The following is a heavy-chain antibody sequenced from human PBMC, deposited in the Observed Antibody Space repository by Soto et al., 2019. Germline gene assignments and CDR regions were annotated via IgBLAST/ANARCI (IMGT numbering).Heavy chain of an antibody. D-gene: IGHD3-9*01. CDR2: INHSGST. V-gene: IGHV4-34*01. CDR3: EHKGPEDWPLDY. Sequence: SETLSLTCAVYGESFSAYSWSWIRQPPGKALEWIGEINHSGSTNYSPSLRSRLTITKDTSKNQVVLTMTNMDPMDTGTYYCEHKGPEDWPLDYWGQGTLVTVSS. J-gene: IGHJ4*02. CDR1: GESFSAYS.